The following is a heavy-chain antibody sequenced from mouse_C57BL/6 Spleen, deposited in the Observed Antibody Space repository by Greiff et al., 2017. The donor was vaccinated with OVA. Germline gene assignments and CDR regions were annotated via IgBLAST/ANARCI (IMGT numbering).Heavy chain of an antibody. Sequence: QVQLQQSGAELVKPGASVKMSCKASGYTFTSYWITWVKQRPGQGLEWIGDIYPGSGSTNYNEKFKSKATLTVDTSSSTAYMQLSSLTSEDSAVYYCAYYGSSPRGFADWGQGTLVTVSA. CDR2: IYPGSGST. J-gene: IGHJ3*01. CDR3: AYYGSSPRGFAD. V-gene: IGHV1-55*01. CDR1: GYTFTSYW. D-gene: IGHD1-1*01.